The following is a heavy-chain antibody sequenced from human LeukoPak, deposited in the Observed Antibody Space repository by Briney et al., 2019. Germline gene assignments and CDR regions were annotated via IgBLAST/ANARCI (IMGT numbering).Heavy chain of an antibody. D-gene: IGHD2-2*01. CDR3: AKDPSPLYCSSTSCSPYGMDV. V-gene: IGHV3-30*18. J-gene: IGHJ6*04. CDR2: ISYDGSNK. CDR1: GFTFSSYA. Sequence: GGSLRLSCAASGFTFSSYAMHWVRQAPGKGLEWVAVISYDGSNKYCADSVKGRFTISRDNSKNTLYLQMNSLRAEDTAVYYCAKDPSPLYCSSTSCSPYGMDVWGKGTTVTVSS.